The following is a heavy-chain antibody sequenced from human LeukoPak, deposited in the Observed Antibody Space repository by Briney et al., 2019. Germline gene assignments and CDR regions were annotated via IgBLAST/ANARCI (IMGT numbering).Heavy chain of an antibody. CDR1: GGTFSSYA. V-gene: IGHV1-69*13. D-gene: IGHD2-2*01. CDR3: AARALYCSSTSCYYFDY. CDR2: IIPIFGTA. Sequence: GASVKVSCKASGGTFSSYAISWVRQAPGQGREWMGGIIPIFGTANYAQKFQGRVTITADESTSTAYMELSSLRSEDTAVYYCAARALYCSSTSCYYFDYWGQGTLVTVSS. J-gene: IGHJ4*02.